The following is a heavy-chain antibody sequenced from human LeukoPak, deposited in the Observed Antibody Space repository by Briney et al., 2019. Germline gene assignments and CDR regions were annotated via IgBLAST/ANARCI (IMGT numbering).Heavy chain of an antibody. J-gene: IGHJ4*02. D-gene: IGHD6-13*01. Sequence: RPGGSLRLSCAASGFTFDDYGMSWVRHAPGKGLEWVSGINWNGGSTVYADSVKGRFTISRDNAKNSLYLQMNSLRAEDTALYYCARGVEGAAARYYFDYWGQGTLVTVSS. CDR2: INWNGGST. CDR1: GFTFDDYG. CDR3: ARGVEGAAARYYFDY. V-gene: IGHV3-20*04.